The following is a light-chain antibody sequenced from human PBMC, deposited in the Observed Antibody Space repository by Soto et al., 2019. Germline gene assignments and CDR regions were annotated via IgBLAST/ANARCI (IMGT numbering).Light chain of an antibody. V-gene: IGKV3-11*01. CDR3: QQRSNWLT. J-gene: IGKJ4*01. CDR2: DAS. Sequence: EIVLTQSPATLSLSPGERATLSCRASQSVSSYLAWYQQKRGQAPRLLIYDASNRATGTPARFSGSGSGTDFTLTISSLEPEDCAVYYCQQRSNWLTFGGGTKVEIK. CDR1: QSVSSY.